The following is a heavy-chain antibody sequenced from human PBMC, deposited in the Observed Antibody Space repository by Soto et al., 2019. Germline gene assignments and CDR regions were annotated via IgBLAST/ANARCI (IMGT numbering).Heavy chain of an antibody. V-gene: IGHV3-30-3*01. CDR1: GFTFSTYT. J-gene: IGHJ4*02. D-gene: IGHD3-3*01. Sequence: ESGGGVVQSGRSLRLSCAASGFTFSTYTMHWVRQAPGKGLEWVAITSYDESKKYYADSVKGRFTIFRDNSKNTLFLQMNSLRPEDTAVYYCARPLLEWLLSPDYWGQGTLVTVSS. CDR2: TSYDESKK. CDR3: ARPLLEWLLSPDY.